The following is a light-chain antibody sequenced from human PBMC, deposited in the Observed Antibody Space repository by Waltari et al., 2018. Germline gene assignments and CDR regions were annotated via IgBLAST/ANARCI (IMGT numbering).Light chain of an antibody. Sequence: EIVMTQSPATLSVSPGERATLSCRASQGVGNKLAWYQQRPGQAPSLLIFSASTRATGVPDRFSGSGSGTEFTLTVSTLQAEDFATYFCQEYNNWPPGTFGRGTKVEI. V-gene: IGKV3-15*01. J-gene: IGKJ2*01. CDR3: QEYNNWPPGT. CDR1: QGVGNK. CDR2: SAS.